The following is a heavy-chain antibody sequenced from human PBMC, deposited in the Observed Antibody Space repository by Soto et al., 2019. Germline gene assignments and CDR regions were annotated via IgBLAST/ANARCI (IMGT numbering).Heavy chain of an antibody. D-gene: IGHD3-10*01. CDR1: GGTFSSYA. Sequence: SVKVSCKASGGTFSSYAISWVRQAPGQGLEWMGGIIPIFGTANYAQKFQGRVTITADESTSTAYMELSSLRSEDTAVYYCARMQTMVRGVIPTVYYGMDVWGQGTTVTVSS. V-gene: IGHV1-69*13. CDR2: IIPIFGTA. CDR3: ARMQTMVRGVIPTVYYGMDV. J-gene: IGHJ6*02.